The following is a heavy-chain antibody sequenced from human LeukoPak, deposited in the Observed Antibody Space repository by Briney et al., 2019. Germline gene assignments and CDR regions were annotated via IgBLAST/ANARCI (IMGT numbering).Heavy chain of an antibody. J-gene: IGHJ4*02. Sequence: KPLETLSLTRTVSGXSLSSGSYYWGWIRQPPGKGLEWIGSIYYSGCTYSNPSLKSRVTISVDTSKNQFSLKLSSVTAADTAVYYCARCVVRGVMRYYFDYWGQGTLVTVSS. D-gene: IGHD3-10*01. V-gene: IGHV4-39*01. CDR1: GXSLSSGSYY. CDR3: ARCVVRGVMRYYFDY. CDR2: IYYSGCT.